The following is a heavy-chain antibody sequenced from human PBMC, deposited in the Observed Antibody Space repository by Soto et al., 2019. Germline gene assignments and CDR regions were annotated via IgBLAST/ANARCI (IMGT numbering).Heavy chain of an antibody. D-gene: IGHD3-10*01. CDR3: ATASGWFGEFVY. CDR2: ISGSGGST. Sequence: EVQLLESGGGLVQPGGSLRLSCAASGFTFSSYAMSWVRQAPGKGLEWVSAISGSGGSTYYADSVKGRFTISRDNSKNTPYLQMNSVRPEITAVYYCATASGWFGEFVYGGQGPLVTVSS. J-gene: IGHJ4*02. CDR1: GFTFSSYA. V-gene: IGHV3-23*01.